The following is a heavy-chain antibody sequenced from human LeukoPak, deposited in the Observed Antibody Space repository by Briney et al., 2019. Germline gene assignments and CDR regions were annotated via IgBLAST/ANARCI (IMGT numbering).Heavy chain of an antibody. J-gene: IGHJ6*02. CDR3: AKAVGATAYYYGMDV. V-gene: IGHV3-9*01. D-gene: IGHD1-26*01. CDR2: ISWNSGSI. Sequence: GGSLRLSCAASGFTFDDYAMHWVRQAPGKGLEWVSGISWNSGSIGYADSVKGRFTISRDNAKNSLYLQMNSLRAEDTALYYCAKAVGATAYYYGMDVWGQGTTVTVSS. CDR1: GFTFDDYA.